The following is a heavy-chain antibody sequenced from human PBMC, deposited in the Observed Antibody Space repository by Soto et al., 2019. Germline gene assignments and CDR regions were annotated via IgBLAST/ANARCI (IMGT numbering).Heavy chain of an antibody. CDR1: GGCSSRYY. Sequence: SLPLSDTCRVGGGCSSRYYWSWIRQPPGKGLEWIGYIYYSGSTNYNPSLKSRVTISVDTSKNQFSLKLSSVTAADTAVYYCARRYGYAFDIWGQGTMVTVSS. V-gene: IGHV4-59*01. CDR3: ARRYGYAFDI. J-gene: IGHJ3*02. D-gene: IGHD4-17*01. CDR2: IYYSGST.